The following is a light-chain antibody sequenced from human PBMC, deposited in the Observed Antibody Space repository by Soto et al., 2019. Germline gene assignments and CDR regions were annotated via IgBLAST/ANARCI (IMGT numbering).Light chain of an antibody. CDR2: AAS. CDR3: QQTYITPLT. Sequence: DIQMTPSPSSLSASVGDRVTITCRASQSISIYLNWYQQKPGKAPKLLIYAASSLQSGVPSRFSGGGSGTAFTLTISSLQPEDFATYYCQQTYITPLTFGQGTKVEIK. CDR1: QSISIY. V-gene: IGKV1-39*01. J-gene: IGKJ1*01.